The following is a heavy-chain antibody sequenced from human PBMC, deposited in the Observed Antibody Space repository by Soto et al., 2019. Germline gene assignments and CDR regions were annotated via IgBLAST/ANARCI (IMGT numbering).Heavy chain of an antibody. D-gene: IGHD3-10*01. J-gene: IGHJ4*02. CDR1: GFTSSSFW. CDR3: AKRRIDTVGLSY. V-gene: IGHV3-74*01. Sequence: EVQLVESGGGLVQPGGSLRLSCAVSGFTSSSFWMHWVRQDPGEGLVWVSRINTDGSSTSYADSVKGRSTISRDNAKNTLYLQKNSLRVEDTAMYNCAKRRIDTVGLSYWGQGTLVTVSS. CDR2: INTDGSST.